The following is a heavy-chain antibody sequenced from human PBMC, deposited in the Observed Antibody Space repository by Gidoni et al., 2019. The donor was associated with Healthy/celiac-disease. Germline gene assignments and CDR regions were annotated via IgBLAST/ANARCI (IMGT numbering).Heavy chain of an antibody. J-gene: IGHJ6*02. D-gene: IGHD2-15*01. CDR3: AREGVVVAATRGYYYYGMDV. V-gene: IGHV4-38-2*02. Sequence: QVQLQESGPGLVKPSETLSLTCAVSGYSLSRGSYWGWLRQPPGKGLEWIGSLYHSGSTYYNPSLKSRVTISVDTSKNQFSLKLSSVTAADTAVYYCAREGVVVAATRGYYYYGMDVWGQGTTVTVSS. CDR1: GYSLSRGSY. CDR2: LYHSGST.